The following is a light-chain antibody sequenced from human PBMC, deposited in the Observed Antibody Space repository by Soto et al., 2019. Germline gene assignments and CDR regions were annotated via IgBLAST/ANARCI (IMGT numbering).Light chain of an antibody. CDR2: DTS. V-gene: IGKV3-15*01. CDR1: QSVSSL. J-gene: IGKJ5*01. CDR3: QQYGSSIT. Sequence: IVLTQSPATLSVSPGERATLSCRASQSVSSLLAWYQQKPRQAPRLLIYDTSTRATGIPARFSGSGSGTDFTLTISSLQSEDFAVYYCQQYGSSITFGQGTRLEIK.